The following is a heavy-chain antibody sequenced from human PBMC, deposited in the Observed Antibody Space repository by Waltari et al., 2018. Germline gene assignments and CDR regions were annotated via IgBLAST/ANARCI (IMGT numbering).Heavy chain of an antibody. V-gene: IGHV3-21*01. CDR2: ISSGSSYI. D-gene: IGHD2-15*01. Sequence: EVQLVGSGGGLVKPGGSLRLSCAASGFTCSSYTMNGVRQAPGKGLEWVSSISSGSSYIYYADSVKGRFTISRDNAKNSLYLQMNSLRVEDTAVYYCAREWGVMVGTAGFYFDYWGQGALVTVSS. J-gene: IGHJ4*02. CDR1: GFTCSSYT. CDR3: AREWGVMVGTAGFYFDY.